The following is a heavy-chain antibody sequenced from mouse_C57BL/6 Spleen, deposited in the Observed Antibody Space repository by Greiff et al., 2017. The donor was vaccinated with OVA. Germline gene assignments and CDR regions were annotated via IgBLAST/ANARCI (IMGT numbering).Heavy chain of an antibody. D-gene: IGHD2-1*01. CDR2: IWSGGST. CDR1: GFSLTSYG. J-gene: IGHJ4*01. Sequence: VQVVESGPGLVQPSQCLSITCTVSGFSLTSYGVHWVRQSPGKGLEWLGVIWSGGSTDYNAAFISRLSISKDNSKSQVFFKMNSLQADDTAIYYCARSYGKNYAMDYWGQGTSVTVSS. CDR3: ARSYGKNYAMDY. V-gene: IGHV2-2*01.